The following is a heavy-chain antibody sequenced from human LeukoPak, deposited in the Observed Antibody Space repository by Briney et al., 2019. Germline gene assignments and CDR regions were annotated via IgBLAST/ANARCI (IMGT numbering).Heavy chain of an antibody. J-gene: IGHJ3*02. CDR1: GGSISTYY. CDR2: IYYSGGT. Sequence: SETLSLTCGVSGGSISTYYWSWIRQPPGKGLEWIGNIYYSGGTNYNPSLKSRVTISVDTSKNQFSLKLSSVTAADTAVYYCAGGIVYGDYSLEGFDIWGQGTMVTVSS. V-gene: IGHV4-59*01. CDR3: AGGIVYGDYSLEGFDI. D-gene: IGHD4-17*01.